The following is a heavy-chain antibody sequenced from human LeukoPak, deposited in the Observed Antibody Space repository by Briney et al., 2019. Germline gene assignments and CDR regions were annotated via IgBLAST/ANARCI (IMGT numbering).Heavy chain of an antibody. CDR1: GGSISNYY. CDR2: VYYDGTT. J-gene: IGHJ4*02. CDR3: AREDYCSGGICYPMKFDY. Sequence: PSETLSLTCTVSGGSISNYYWSWIRQPPGKGLEWIGFVYYDGTTNYSPPLKSRVTISVDTSKNQFSLNVSSVTAADTAVYYCAREDYCSGGICYPMKFDYWGQGTLATVSS. V-gene: IGHV4-59*01. D-gene: IGHD2-15*01.